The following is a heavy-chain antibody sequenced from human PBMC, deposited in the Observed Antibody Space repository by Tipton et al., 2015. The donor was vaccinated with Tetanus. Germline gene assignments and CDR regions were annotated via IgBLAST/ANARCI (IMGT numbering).Heavy chain of an antibody. J-gene: IGHJ4*02. Sequence: QLVQSGAEVKKPGESLKISCEGSGYNFTTYWIGWVSQMPGIGLEWMGIIYPGDSDTRYSPSFQGQVTISADKSITSAHLEWSCRKASGTAMYYCARFFGSGWPIDYGGQGTLVTVSS. D-gene: IGHD6-19*01. CDR3: ARFFGSGWPIDY. V-gene: IGHV5-51*01. CDR1: GYNFTTYW. CDR2: IYPGDSDT.